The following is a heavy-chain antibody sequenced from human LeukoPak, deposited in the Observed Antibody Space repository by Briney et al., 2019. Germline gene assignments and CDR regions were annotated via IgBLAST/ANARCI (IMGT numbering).Heavy chain of an antibody. CDR1: GFTFSSYA. CDR3: QKAVYDILTGYDIGRDNWFDP. J-gene: IGHJ5*02. D-gene: IGHD3-9*01. CDR2: ISYDGSNK. Sequence: HPGGSLRLSCAASGFTFSSYAMHWVRQAPGKGLEWVAVISYDGSNKKYADSVKGRFTISRVNSQKTLYLQMNSLRAEDAAFFYRQKAVYDILTGYDIGRDNWFDPWGQGTLVTVSS. V-gene: IGHV3-30*04.